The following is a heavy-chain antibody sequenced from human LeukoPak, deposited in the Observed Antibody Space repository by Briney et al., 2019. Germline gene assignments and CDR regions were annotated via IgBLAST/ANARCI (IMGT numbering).Heavy chain of an antibody. D-gene: IGHD5-18*01. CDR2: INWNGDST. V-gene: IGHV3-20*04. J-gene: IGHJ4*02. CDR3: ARAGSYSYGVLFDY. Sequence: GGSLRLACAASGFTFDDYGMSRVRQAPGKGLEWVSGINWNGDSTGYADSVKGRFTISRDNAKNSLYLQMSSLRAEDTAVYYCARAGSYSYGVLFDYWGQGTLVTVSS. CDR1: GFTFDDYG.